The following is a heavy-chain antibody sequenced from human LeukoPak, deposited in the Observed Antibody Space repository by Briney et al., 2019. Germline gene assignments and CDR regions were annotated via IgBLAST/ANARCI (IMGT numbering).Heavy chain of an antibody. CDR2: IYYTGST. Sequence: SETLSLTCIVSGGSISSGDYYWSWIRQPPGKGLEWIGFIYYTGSTYYNPSLKSRVTISVDTSRKQFALKLSSVTAADTAVYYCARCSADYGDYWGQGTLVTVSS. J-gene: IGHJ4*02. CDR3: ARCSADYGDY. CDR1: GGSISSGDYY. V-gene: IGHV4-30-4*01.